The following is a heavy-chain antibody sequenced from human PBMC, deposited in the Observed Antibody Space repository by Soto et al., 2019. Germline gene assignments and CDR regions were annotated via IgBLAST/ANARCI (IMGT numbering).Heavy chain of an antibody. J-gene: IGHJ5*02. CDR2: IIPIFGTA. D-gene: IGHD6-6*01. Sequence: SVKVSCKASGGTFSSYAISWVRQAPGQGLEWMGGIIPIFGTANYAQKFQGRVTITADESTSTAYMELSSLRSEDTAVYYCARGSLRIAAPSANWFDPWGQGTLVTVSS. V-gene: IGHV1-69*13. CDR3: ARGSLRIAAPSANWFDP. CDR1: GGTFSSYA.